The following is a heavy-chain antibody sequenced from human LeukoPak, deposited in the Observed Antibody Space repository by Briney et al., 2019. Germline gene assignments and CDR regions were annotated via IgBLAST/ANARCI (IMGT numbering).Heavy chain of an antibody. CDR2: IKQDGSEK. CDR3: ARVVRDCSSTSCYVDY. J-gene: IGHJ4*02. D-gene: IGHD2-2*01. Sequence: GSLRLSCAASGFTFSSYAMSWVRQAPGKGLEWVANIKQDGSEKYYVDSVKGRFTISRDNAKNSLYLQMNSLRAEDTAVHYCARVVRDCSSTSCYVDYWGQGTLVTVSS. CDR1: GFTFSSYA. V-gene: IGHV3-7*01.